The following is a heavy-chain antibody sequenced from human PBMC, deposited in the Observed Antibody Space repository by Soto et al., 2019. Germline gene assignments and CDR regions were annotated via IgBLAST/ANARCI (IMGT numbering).Heavy chain of an antibody. CDR2: IKSRAENFAT. CDR1: GFALSDSA. D-gene: IGHD1-26*01. J-gene: IGHJ5*02. Sequence: EVQLVESGGGLVQPGGSLKISCAASGFALSDSAVHWVRQAPGKGLEWVGRIKSRAENFATAFAASVSGRFTIFRDDSTNTASLQMTGLKTEDTALYFCIRLSRWEVFMFDPWGQKTLVTVSS. CDR3: IRLSRWEVFMFDP. V-gene: IGHV3-73*02.